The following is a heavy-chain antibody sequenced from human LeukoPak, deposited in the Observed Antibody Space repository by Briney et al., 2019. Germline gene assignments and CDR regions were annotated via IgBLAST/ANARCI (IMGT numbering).Heavy chain of an antibody. CDR2: VNPNSGAT. CDR1: GYTFTGYY. Sequence: ASVKVSCKASGYTFTGYYMHWLRQAPGQGLEWMGWVNPNSGATDYGQRFQGRVTMTRDTSISTAYMELSSLRSEDTAVYYCAAFRGTSGWNVINWPDPWGQGTLVIVSS. J-gene: IGHJ5*02. D-gene: IGHD6-19*01. V-gene: IGHV1-2*02. CDR3: AAFRGTSGWNVINWPDP.